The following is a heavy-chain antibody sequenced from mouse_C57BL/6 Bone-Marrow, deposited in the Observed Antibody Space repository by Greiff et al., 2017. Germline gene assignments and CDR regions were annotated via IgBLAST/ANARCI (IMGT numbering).Heavy chain of an antibody. CDR3: ASLLITGAY. J-gene: IGHJ3*01. D-gene: IGHD2-4*01. CDR1: GFNIKDYY. CDR2: IDPEDGET. Sequence: EVKVVESGAELVKPGASVKLSCTASGFNIKDYYMHWVKQRTEQGLEWIGRIDPEDGETKYVPNFKGKATITADTSSNTAYLQLSSLTSEDTAVDYCASLLITGAYWGQGTLVTVSA. V-gene: IGHV14-2*01.